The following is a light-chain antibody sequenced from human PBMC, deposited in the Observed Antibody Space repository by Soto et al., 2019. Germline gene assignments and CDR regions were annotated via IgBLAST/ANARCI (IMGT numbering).Light chain of an antibody. V-gene: IGLV1-51*01. CDR3: GTWDYSLSAVV. CDR1: NSNVGNNF. CDR2: DTN. Sequence: QSVLMQPPSVSAAPGQKITISCSGSNSNVGNNFVSWYQHLPGTAPKLLIYDTNKRPSGIPDRFSGSKSGTSATLGITGLQTGDEADYFCGTWDYSLSAVVFGGGTKVT. J-gene: IGLJ2*01.